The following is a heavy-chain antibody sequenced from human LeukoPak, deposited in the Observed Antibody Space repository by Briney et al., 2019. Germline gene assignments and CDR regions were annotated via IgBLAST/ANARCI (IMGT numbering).Heavy chain of an antibody. V-gene: IGHV4-59*11. J-gene: IGHJ6*03. D-gene: IGHD3-22*01. CDR3: TRGSIAYYYMDV. CDR1: GGSISSHY. CDR2: IYYSGST. Sequence: SETLSLTCTVSGGSISSHYWSWIRQPPGKGLEWIGNIYYSGSTNYNPSLKSRVTISVDTSKNQFSLKLSSVTAADTAVYYCTRGSIAYYYMDVWGKGTTVTISS.